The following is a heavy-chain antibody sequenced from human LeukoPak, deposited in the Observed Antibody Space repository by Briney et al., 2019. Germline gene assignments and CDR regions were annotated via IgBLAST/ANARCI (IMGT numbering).Heavy chain of an antibody. CDR2: IHDNGDS. D-gene: IGHD2-15*01. V-gene: IGHV4-4*07. J-gene: IGHJ5*02. CDR1: GGSISGYF. CDR3: ARTPSGCGGTCPTDP. Sequence: PSETLSLTCTVSGGSISGYFWSWIRQPAGKGLEWIGRIHDNGDSNHNPSLKSRVTMALDTSGNQVSLKPTSWTAADTDVNYPARTPSGCGGTCPTDPWGPGNPGTVSP.